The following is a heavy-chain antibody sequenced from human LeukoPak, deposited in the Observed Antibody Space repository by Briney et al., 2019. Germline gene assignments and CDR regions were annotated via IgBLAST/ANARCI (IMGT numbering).Heavy chain of an antibody. V-gene: IGHV1-46*01. Sequence: GASVKVSCKASGYTFTGYYMHWVRQAPGQGLEWMGIIKSSGGSTAQKFQGRVTMTRDMSTSTVYMELSSLRYEDTAVYYRARASPVAGDDAFDIWGQGTMVTVSS. D-gene: IGHD6-19*01. CDR2: IKSSGGST. J-gene: IGHJ3*02. CDR3: ARASPVAGDDAFDI. CDR1: GYTFTGYY.